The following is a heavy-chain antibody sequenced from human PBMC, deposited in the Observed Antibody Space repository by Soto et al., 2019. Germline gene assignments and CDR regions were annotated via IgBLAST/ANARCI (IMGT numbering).Heavy chain of an antibody. CDR3: GRESTLGGTDNWFDS. D-gene: IGHD2-15*01. Sequence: PSEPQSLTCTVSGAFFGGSYWSWIRRPAGKGLEWIGRIYPSGSTKYSPSLKSPATMSVDTSKKEFSLKLNSVTAADTAVYYCGRESTLGGTDNWFDSLGQVTLVTVS. CDR1: GAFFGGSY. V-gene: IGHV4-4*07. CDR2: IYPSGST. J-gene: IGHJ5*01.